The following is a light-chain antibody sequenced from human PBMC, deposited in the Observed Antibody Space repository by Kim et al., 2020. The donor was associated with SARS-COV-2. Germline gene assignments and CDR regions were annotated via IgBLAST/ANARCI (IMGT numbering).Light chain of an antibody. CDR3: LQHRTYPIT. J-gene: IGKJ5*01. CDR1: QDMGNY. CDR2: GAS. Sequence: ASVGDIFTNTCRARQDMGNYLGWYQQSPGSAPKRLIYGASNLQSGVPSRFSGSGSETEFTLTINSLQPEDFATYFCLQHRTYPITFGQGTRLEIK. V-gene: IGKV1-17*01.